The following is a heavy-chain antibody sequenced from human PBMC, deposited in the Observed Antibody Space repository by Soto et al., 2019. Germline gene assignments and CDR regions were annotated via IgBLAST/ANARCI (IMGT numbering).Heavy chain of an antibody. D-gene: IGHD2-15*01. CDR2: ISGSGGST. V-gene: IGHV3-23*01. J-gene: IGHJ5*02. CDR3: AKHGGPRKRNWFDP. CDR1: GFTFSSYA. Sequence: GGSLRLSCAASGFTFSSYAMSWVRQAPGKGLEWVSAISGSGGSTYYADSVKGRFTISRDNSKNTLYLQMNSLRAEDTAVYYCAKHGGPRKRNWFDPWGQGTLVTAPQ.